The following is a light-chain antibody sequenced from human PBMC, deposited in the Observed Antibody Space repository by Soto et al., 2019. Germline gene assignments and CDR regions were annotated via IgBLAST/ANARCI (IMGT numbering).Light chain of an antibody. CDR3: QQYNSYPYT. Sequence: DIELTQSPSTLSASVGDRVSITCRASQSVGMWLAWYRQKRGTAPKLLILGASTLETDVPSRFSGGGSGAEFTLTITTLQPDDFATYFCQQYNSYPYTFGQGTLLEIK. J-gene: IGKJ2*01. CDR1: QSVGMW. V-gene: IGKV1-5*03. CDR2: GAS.